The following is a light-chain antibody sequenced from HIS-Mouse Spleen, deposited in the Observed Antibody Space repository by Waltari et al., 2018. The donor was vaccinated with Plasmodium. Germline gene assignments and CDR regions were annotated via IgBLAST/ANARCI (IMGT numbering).Light chain of an antibody. J-gene: IGKJ1*01. CDR3: QQYGSSGT. CDR2: GAA. CDR1: QSVSSSY. V-gene: IGKV3-20*01. Sequence: EIVLTQSPGTLSLSPGERATLSCRASQSVSSSYLGWYQQKPGQAPRLRIYGAASRATGIPDRFSGSGSGTDFTLTISRLGPEDFAVYYCQQYGSSGTFGQGTKVEIK.